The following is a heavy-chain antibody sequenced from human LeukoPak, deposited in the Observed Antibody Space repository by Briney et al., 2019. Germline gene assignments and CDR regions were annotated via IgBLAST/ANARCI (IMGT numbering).Heavy chain of an antibody. CDR2: ISTSSSYI. D-gene: IGHD1-20*01. CDR3: ARDVNWNYCDY. CDR1: GSTLSSYS. V-gene: IGHV3-21*01. Sequence: GGSLRLSCAASGSTLSSYSMNWVRQAPGKGLEWVSFISTSSSYIYYADSVKGRFTISRDNAKNSLNLQMNSLRAEDTAVYYCARDVNWNYCDYWGHGTLVTVSS. J-gene: IGHJ4*01.